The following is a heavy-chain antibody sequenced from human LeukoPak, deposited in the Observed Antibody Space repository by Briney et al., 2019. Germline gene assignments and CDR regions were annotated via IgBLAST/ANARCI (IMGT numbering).Heavy chain of an antibody. CDR2: ISYDGSNK. D-gene: IGHD6-13*01. Sequence: GGSLRLSCAASGFTFSSYGMHWVRQAPGKGLEWVAVISYDGSNKYYADSLKGRFTISRDNSKNTLYLQMNSLRAEDTAVYYCAKGQQLSSPFDYWGQGTLVTVSS. J-gene: IGHJ4*02. V-gene: IGHV3-30*18. CDR1: GFTFSSYG. CDR3: AKGQQLSSPFDY.